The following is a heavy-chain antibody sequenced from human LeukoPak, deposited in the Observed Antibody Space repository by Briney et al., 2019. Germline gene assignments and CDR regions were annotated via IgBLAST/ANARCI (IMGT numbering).Heavy chain of an antibody. D-gene: IGHD2-2*01. CDR2: INPSGGST. CDR1: GYTFTSYY. Sequence: ASVKVSCKASGYTFTSYYMHWVRQAPGQGLEWMGIINPSGGSTSYAQKFQGRVTMTRDTSTSTVYMELSSLRSEDTAVYYCAREGDTVVVRPDYYYGMDVWGQGTTVTVSS. V-gene: IGHV1-46*01. J-gene: IGHJ6*02. CDR3: AREGDTVVVRPDYYYGMDV.